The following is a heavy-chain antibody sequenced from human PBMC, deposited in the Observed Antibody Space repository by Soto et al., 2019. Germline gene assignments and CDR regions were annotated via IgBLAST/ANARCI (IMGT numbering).Heavy chain of an antibody. D-gene: IGHD5-18*01. Sequence: SETLSLTCTVSGGSISSSSYYWGWIRQPPGKGLEWIGSIYYSGSTYYNPSLKSRVTISVDTSKNQFSLKLSSVTAADTAVYYCPRQARGYSYGFRYYYYYGMDGWGQGTTVTVSS. J-gene: IGHJ6*02. CDR1: GGSISSSSYY. CDR3: PRQARGYSYGFRYYYYYGMDG. V-gene: IGHV4-39*01. CDR2: IYYSGST.